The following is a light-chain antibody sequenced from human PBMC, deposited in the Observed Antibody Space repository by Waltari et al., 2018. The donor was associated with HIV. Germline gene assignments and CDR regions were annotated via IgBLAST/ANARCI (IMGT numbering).Light chain of an antibody. J-gene: IGLJ2*01. CDR2: EVT. Sequence: QSALTQPPSASGSPGQSVTISCTGTSSDVGGYNYVSWYQQYPGKVPKLLIYEVTKRPSGVNDRFAGSKSGNTASLTVSGLQADDDAEYYCSSHGGTKNFIVFGGGTKLTVL. CDR1: SSDVGGYNY. CDR3: SSHGGTKNFIV. V-gene: IGLV2-8*01.